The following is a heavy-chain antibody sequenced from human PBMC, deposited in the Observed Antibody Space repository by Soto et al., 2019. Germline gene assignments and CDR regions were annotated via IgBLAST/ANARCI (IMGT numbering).Heavy chain of an antibody. D-gene: IGHD2-21*01. CDR1: GGSISRYF. CDR2: IFYTGST. V-gene: IGHV4-59*01. J-gene: IGHJ5*02. Sequence: PSETLSLTYTVSGGSISRYFWSWIRQSPGKGLEWIGYIFYTGSTTYNPSLKSRVTISIDTSKNQFSLKLSSLTAADTAVYYCAHFSDLEWFDPWGQGTLVTVSS. CDR3: AHFSDLEWFDP.